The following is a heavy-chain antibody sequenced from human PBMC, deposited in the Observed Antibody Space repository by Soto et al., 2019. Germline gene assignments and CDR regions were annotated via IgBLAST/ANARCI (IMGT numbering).Heavy chain of an antibody. D-gene: IGHD3-9*01. CDR3: ARPPGYISDWYYFDL. J-gene: IGHJ4*02. CDR2: ISPKSGGT. Sequence: VASVKVSCKASGCTFTGYYMHWVRQAPGQGFEWMGRISPKSGGTNYAQKFDGRVTMTWDTSLKTAYMELSSLISEDTAVYYCARPPGYISDWYYFDLWGQGTLVTVSS. V-gene: IGHV1-2*02. CDR1: GCTFTGYY.